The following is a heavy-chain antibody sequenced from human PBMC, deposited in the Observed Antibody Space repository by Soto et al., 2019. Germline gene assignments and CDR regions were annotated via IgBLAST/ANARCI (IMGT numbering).Heavy chain of an antibody. CDR2: ISAASGNT. J-gene: IGHJ4*02. D-gene: IGHD6-19*01. Sequence: GASVKVSCKASGYTFTSYGVHWVRQAPGQRLEWMGWISAASGNTEYSQKFQGRVTISRDTSASTAYMELSSLRSEDTAVYSCAILVCPVAGPYFFYYCGQGSLVPVSS. CDR1: GYTFTSYG. V-gene: IGHV1-3*01. CDR3: AILVCPVAGPYFFYY.